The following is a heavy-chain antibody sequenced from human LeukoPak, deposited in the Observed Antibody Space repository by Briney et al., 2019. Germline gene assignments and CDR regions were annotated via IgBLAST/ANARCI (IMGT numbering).Heavy chain of an antibody. J-gene: IGHJ4*02. CDR1: GYTFTSYD. D-gene: IGHD5-18*01. V-gene: IGHV1-8*01. CDR3: ARDFYTAIETTDCDY. Sequence: GASVKVSCKASGYTFTSYDINWARQATGQGLEWMGWMNPNSGNTGYAQKFQGRVTMTRNTSISTAYMELSSLRSEDTAVYYCARDFYTAIETTDCDYWGQGTLVTVSS. CDR2: MNPNSGNT.